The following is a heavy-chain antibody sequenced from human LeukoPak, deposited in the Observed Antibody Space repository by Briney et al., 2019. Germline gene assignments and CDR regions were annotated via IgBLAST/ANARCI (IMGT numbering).Heavy chain of an antibody. CDR1: GYTFTSYG. CDR2: ISAYNGNT. D-gene: IGHD5-18*01. J-gene: IGHJ6*03. Sequence: GASVKVSCKASGYTFTSYGISWVRQAPGQGLEWMGWISAYNGNTNYAQKLQGRVTMTTDTSTSTAYMELRSLRSDDTAVYYCARGYSYGPGGYYYYYMDVWGKGTTVTVSS. V-gene: IGHV1-18*01. CDR3: ARGYSYGPGGYYYYYMDV.